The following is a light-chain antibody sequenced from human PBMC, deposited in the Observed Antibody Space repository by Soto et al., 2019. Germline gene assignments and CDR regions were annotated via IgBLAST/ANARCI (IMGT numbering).Light chain of an antibody. CDR1: QGISSA. CDR2: DAS. J-gene: IGKJ3*01. CDR3: QQFNNYPPH. V-gene: IGKV1D-13*01. Sequence: AIQLTQSPSSLSASVGDRVTITCRASQGISSALAWYQQKPGKAPKLLIYDASSLESGVPSRFSGSGSGTDFNLTISSLQPEDFAPYYCQQFNNYPPHFGPGTKVDIK.